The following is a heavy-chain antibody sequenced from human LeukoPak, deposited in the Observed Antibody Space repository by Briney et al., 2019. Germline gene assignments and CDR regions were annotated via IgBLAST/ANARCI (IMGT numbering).Heavy chain of an antibody. CDR3: ARDDSNQALDP. CDR1: AFTFSSYS. D-gene: IGHD2-21*01. Sequence: GGSLRLSCAASAFTFSSYSMDWVRQAPGKGLEWVSSISGRSSYIYYADSVKGRFTISRDNAKNSLYLQMNSLRAEDTAVYYCARDDSNQALDPWGQGTLVTVSS. CDR2: ISGRSSYI. V-gene: IGHV3-21*01. J-gene: IGHJ5*02.